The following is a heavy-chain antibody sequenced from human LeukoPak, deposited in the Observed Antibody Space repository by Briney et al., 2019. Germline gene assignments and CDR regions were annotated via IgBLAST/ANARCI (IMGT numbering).Heavy chain of an antibody. J-gene: IGHJ4*02. CDR1: GGSISSYY. CDR2: IYIIGST. D-gene: IGHD6-13*01. Sequence: SETLSLTFTVSGGSISSYYWSWIRQPPGKGLGWIGRIYIIGSTNSNPSLKSLVTLSVDTSKNHFSLKLSSVTAADTAVYYCARDAAGHGVYYFDYWGQGALVTVSS. V-gene: IGHV4-4*07. CDR3: ARDAAGHGVYYFDY.